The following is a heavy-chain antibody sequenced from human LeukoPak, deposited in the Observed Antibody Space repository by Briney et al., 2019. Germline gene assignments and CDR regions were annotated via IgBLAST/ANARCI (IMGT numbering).Heavy chain of an antibody. CDR1: GFTFDDYG. Sequence: GGSLRLSCAASGFTFDDYGMSWVRQAPGKGLEWVSGINWNGGSTGYADSVKGRFTISRDNSKNTPYLQMNSLRAEDTAVYYCAKNSYGYYFDYWGQGTLVTVSS. D-gene: IGHD5-18*01. CDR2: INWNGGST. CDR3: AKNSYGYYFDY. V-gene: IGHV3-20*04. J-gene: IGHJ4*02.